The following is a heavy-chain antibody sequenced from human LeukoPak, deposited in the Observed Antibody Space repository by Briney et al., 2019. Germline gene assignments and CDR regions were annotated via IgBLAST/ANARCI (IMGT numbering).Heavy chain of an antibody. Sequence: ASVKVSYKASGYTFTSYDINWVRQAPGQGLEWMGWIRSNTGNPTYAQGFTGRFVFSLDTSVSTAYLQISSLKAADTAVYYCARENVDGNYMTYFDYWGQGTLVTVSS. V-gene: IGHV7-4-1*02. J-gene: IGHJ4*02. CDR3: ARENVDGNYMTYFDY. D-gene: IGHD1-7*01. CDR1: GYTFTSYD. CDR2: IRSNTGNP.